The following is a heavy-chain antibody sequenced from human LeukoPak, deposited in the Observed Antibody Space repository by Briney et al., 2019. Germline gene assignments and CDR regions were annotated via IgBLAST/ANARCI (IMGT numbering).Heavy chain of an antibody. D-gene: IGHD1-26*01. CDR1: GGTFSSYA. CDR3: AREGTNSGSYDY. CDR2: IIPILGIA. V-gene: IGHV1-69*04. Sequence: SVKVSCKASGGTFSSYAISWVRQAPGQGLEWMGRIIPILGIANYAQKFQGRVTITADKSTSTAYMELSNLRSEDTAVYYCAREGTNSGSYDYWGQGTLVTVSS. J-gene: IGHJ4*02.